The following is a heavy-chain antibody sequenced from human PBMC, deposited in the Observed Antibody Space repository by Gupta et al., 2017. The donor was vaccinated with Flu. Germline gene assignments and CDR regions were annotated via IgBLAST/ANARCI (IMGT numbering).Heavy chain of an antibody. CDR2: SATGVST. Sequence: SATGVSTYYADSVKGRFTISRDNSKNTLYLEMDRLRAEDTAIYHCAKAGVVGSTWAWFDSWGQGALVTVSS. CDR3: AKAGVVGSTWAWFDS. J-gene: IGHJ5*01. D-gene: IGHD2-15*01. V-gene: IGHV3-23*01.